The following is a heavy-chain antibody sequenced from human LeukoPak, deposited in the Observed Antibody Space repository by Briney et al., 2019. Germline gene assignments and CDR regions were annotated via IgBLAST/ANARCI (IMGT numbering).Heavy chain of an antibody. Sequence: PGVSLRLSCAASRFTFSSFGMHWVPQAPGKGLVWGAVIWYDGSKKYYADPVRGRFTISRDNYKNTLYLQMNARRAEDTAVYYCATVANIATFGMDVWGQGTTVTVSS. D-gene: IGHD3-16*01. CDR3: ATVANIATFGMDV. CDR1: RFTFSSFG. V-gene: IGHV3-33*01. J-gene: IGHJ6*02. CDR2: IWYDGSKK.